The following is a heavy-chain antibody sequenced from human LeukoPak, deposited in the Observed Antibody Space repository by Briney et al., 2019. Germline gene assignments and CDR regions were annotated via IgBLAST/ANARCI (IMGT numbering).Heavy chain of an antibody. Sequence: GASVKVSCKASGYSLTVYYMHWVRQAPGQGLEWMGWINPNSGGTNYAQKFLGRVTMTRDTSISTAYMELSRLRSDDTAVYYCASLYGDYVASDYWGKGTLVTVSS. V-gene: IGHV1-2*02. J-gene: IGHJ4*02. CDR1: GYSLTVYY. CDR3: ASLYGDYVASDY. D-gene: IGHD4-17*01. CDR2: INPNSGGT.